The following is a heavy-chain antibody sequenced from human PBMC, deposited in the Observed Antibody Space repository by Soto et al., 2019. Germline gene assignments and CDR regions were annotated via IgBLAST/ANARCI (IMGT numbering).Heavy chain of an antibody. J-gene: IGHJ4*02. Sequence: SETLSLTCTVSGGSISSYYWSWIRQPPGKGLEWMGYIYYSGTTTNYNPSLKSRVTLSVDTSKNQFSLKLSSVTAADTAVYYCARLGGSYAVPHFDYWGQGTLVTVSS. CDR2: IYYSGTTT. CDR3: ARLGGSYAVPHFDY. D-gene: IGHD1-26*01. V-gene: IGHV4-59*08. CDR1: GGSISSYY.